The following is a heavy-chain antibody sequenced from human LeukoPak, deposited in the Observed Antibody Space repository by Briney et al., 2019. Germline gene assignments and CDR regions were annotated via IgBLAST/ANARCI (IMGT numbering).Heavy chain of an antibody. V-gene: IGHV3-11*03. Sequence: GGALRLSCAASGFTFSDEYMSWIRQAPGKGLEWVSYISNSGSYTNYADSVKGRFTISRDNAKNSLYLQMSSLRAEDTAVYYCARSRGAGPAAYFDYWGQGTLITVSS. J-gene: IGHJ4*02. CDR3: ARSRGAGPAAYFDY. CDR1: GFTFSDEY. CDR2: ISNSGSYT. D-gene: IGHD6-19*01.